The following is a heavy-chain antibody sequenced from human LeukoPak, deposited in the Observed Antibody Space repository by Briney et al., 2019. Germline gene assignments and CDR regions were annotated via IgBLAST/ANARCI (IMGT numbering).Heavy chain of an antibody. CDR3: AAGPDIAAAGSAYYYYYMDV. V-gene: IGHV3-20*04. J-gene: IGHJ6*03. D-gene: IGHD6-13*01. CDR1: GFTFDDYG. CDR2: INWNGGST. Sequence: SGGSLRLSCAASGFTFDDYGMSWVRQAPGKGLEWVSGINWNGGSTGYADSVKGRFTISRDNAKNSLYLQMNSLRAEDTALYYCAAGPDIAAAGSAYYYYYMDVWGKGTTVTVSS.